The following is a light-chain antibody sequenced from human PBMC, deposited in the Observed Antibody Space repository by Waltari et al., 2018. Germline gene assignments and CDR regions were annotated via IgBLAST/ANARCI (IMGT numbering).Light chain of an antibody. CDR3: QQVNSYPFT. Sequence: IQLTQSPSSLSASVGDRVTIACRASQGISSYLAWYQQKPGKAPKLLIYARSTLVNGVPARFSGSGFGTDFTLTISRLQPEDFATYYCQQVNSYPFTFGPGTTVDIK. CDR2: ARS. CDR1: QGISSY. J-gene: IGKJ3*01. V-gene: IGKV1-9*01.